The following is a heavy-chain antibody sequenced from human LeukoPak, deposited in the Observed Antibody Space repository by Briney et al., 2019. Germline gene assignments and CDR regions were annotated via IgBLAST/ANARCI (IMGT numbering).Heavy chain of an antibody. Sequence: GGSLRLSCAASGFTFSSYEMNWVRQAPGKGLEWVAVISYDGSNKYYADSVKGRFTISRDNSKNTLYLQMNSLRAEDTAVYYCARDIRLDYWGQGTLVTVSS. CDR2: ISYDGSNK. CDR3: ARDIRLDY. V-gene: IGHV3-30-3*01. D-gene: IGHD5-12*01. CDR1: GFTFSSYE. J-gene: IGHJ4*02.